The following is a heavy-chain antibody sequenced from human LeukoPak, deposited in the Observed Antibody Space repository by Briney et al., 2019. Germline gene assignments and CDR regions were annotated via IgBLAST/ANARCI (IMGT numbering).Heavy chain of an antibody. J-gene: IGHJ4*02. V-gene: IGHV3-53*01. CDR1: GFTFSCTH. Sequence: PGGSLRLSCAASGFTFSCTHMSWVRQAPGKRLEWVSAMYTGGTTYYADSVKGRFTISRDNSRNTLFLHMSSLRADDTAVYYCAKDEATSGGGLASWGQGTLVTVSS. CDR2: MYTGGTT. CDR3: AKDEATSGGGLAS. D-gene: IGHD3-16*01.